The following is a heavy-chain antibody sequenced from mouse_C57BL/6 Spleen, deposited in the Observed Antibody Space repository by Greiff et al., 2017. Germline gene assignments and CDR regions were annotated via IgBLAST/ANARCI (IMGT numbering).Heavy chain of an antibody. CDR3: TRGRDGYYFDY. J-gene: IGHJ2*01. Sequence: EVQLVESGEGLVKPGGSLKLSCAASGFTFSSYAMSWVRQTPEKRLEWVAYISSGGDYIYYADTVKGRFTISRDNARNTLYLQMCSLKSEDTAMYYCTRGRDGYYFDYWGQGTTLTVSS. D-gene: IGHD2-3*01. CDR2: ISSGGDYI. V-gene: IGHV5-9-1*02. CDR1: GFTFSSYA.